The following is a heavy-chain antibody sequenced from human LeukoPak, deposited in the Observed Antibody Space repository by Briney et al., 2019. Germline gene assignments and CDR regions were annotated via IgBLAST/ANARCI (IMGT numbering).Heavy chain of an antibody. V-gene: IGHV3-23*01. CDR1: GFTFSSYA. Sequence: TGGSLRLSCAASGFTFSSYAVSWVRQAPGKGLEWVSAISGSGGSTYYADSVKGRFTISRDNSKNTLYLQMNSLRAEDTAVYYCAKLRDSGTTRGCFDYWGQGTLVTVSS. J-gene: IGHJ4*02. CDR2: ISGSGGST. D-gene: IGHD1-26*01. CDR3: AKLRDSGTTRGCFDY.